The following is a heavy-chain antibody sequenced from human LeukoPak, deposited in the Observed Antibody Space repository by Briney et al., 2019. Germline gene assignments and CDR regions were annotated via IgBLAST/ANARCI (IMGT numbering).Heavy chain of an antibody. CDR2: ISYDGNN. V-gene: IGHV3-30*03. J-gene: IGHJ3*02. Sequence: GRSLRLSCAASGFTFSSYGMHWVRRAPGKALEWVSYISYDGNNKYEDSVKGRFTISRDNSKNTLHLQMNGLRAEDTAVYYCARDPLDISRWANAFDIWGQGTTVIVSS. D-gene: IGHD5-12*01. CDR3: ARDPLDISRWANAFDI. CDR1: GFTFSSYG.